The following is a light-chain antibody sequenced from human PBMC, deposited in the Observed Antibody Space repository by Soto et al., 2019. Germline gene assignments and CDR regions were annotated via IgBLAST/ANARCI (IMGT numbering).Light chain of an antibody. CDR3: LQDYDYPRS. Sequence: AIQMTQSPSSLSASVGDTVTITCRASQGIRNDLGWYQQKPGKAPKVLIYAASSLQTGVPSRFSGSGSGTDFTLTITSLQPEDFATYYWLQDYDYPRSFGQGTTVEIK. V-gene: IGKV1-6*02. CDR2: AAS. CDR1: QGIRND. J-gene: IGKJ1*01.